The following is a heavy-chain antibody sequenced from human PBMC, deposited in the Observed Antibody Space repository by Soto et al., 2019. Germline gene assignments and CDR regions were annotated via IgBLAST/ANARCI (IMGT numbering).Heavy chain of an antibody. D-gene: IGHD6-13*01. CDR2: INHDGSKT. V-gene: IGHV3-74*01. CDR1: RFSFSSYW. CDR3: VREPWGFSGTWYDY. Sequence: GGSLRLSCAASRFSFSSYWMHWVRQVPGKGPAWVSRINHDGSKTEYADSVKGRFTISRDNTNNTLYLQMNSLRVEDTAMYYCVREPWGFSGTWYDYWGQGTLVTVSS. J-gene: IGHJ4*02.